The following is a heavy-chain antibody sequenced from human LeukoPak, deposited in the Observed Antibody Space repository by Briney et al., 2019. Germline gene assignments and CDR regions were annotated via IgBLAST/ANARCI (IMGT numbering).Heavy chain of an antibody. V-gene: IGHV3-53*01. D-gene: IGHD2-15*01. CDR3: ARRAGEYSHPYDY. Sequence: GGSLRLSCTVYAFSVSSNSWSWVRHAPGEGLEWDSFISSGGNTHYSDTVKGRFTISRANSKTPLYLQMNSLRAEDTAIYYCARRAGEYSHPYDYWGQGTLVTVSS. J-gene: IGHJ4*02. CDR1: AFSVSSNS. CDR2: ISSGGNT.